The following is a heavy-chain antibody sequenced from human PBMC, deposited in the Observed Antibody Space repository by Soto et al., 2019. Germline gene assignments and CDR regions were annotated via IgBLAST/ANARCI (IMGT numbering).Heavy chain of an antibody. CDR3: AKETPKQQLVHGRYYYYGMDV. Sequence: PGGSLRLSCAASGFTFSSYGMHWVRQAPGKGLEWVAVISYDGSNKYYADSVKGRFTISRDNSKNTLYLQMNSLRAEDTAVYYCAKETPKQQLVHGRYYYYGMDVWGQGTTVTVSS. CDR2: ISYDGSNK. J-gene: IGHJ6*02. V-gene: IGHV3-30*18. CDR1: GFTFSSYG. D-gene: IGHD6-13*01.